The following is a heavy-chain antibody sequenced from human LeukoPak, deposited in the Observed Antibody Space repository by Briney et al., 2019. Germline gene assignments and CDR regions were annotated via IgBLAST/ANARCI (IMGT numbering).Heavy chain of an antibody. V-gene: IGHV4-59*01. CDR2: IYYSGST. CDR3: ARVPLPGIAAAPPNWYFDL. J-gene: IGHJ2*01. CDR1: GGSISSYY. D-gene: IGHD6-13*01. Sequence: SSETLSLTCTVSGGSISSYYWSWIRQPPGKGLEWIGYIYYSGSTKYNPSLKSRVTISVDMSKNQFSLKLSSVTAADTAVYSCARVPLPGIAAAPPNWYFDLWGRGTLVTVSS.